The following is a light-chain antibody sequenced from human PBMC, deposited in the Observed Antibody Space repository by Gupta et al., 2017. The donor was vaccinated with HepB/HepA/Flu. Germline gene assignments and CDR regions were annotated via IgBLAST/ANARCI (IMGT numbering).Light chain of an antibody. J-gene: IGLJ2*01. V-gene: IGLV3-19*01. CDR2: GKN. Sequence: SSELTQDPAVSVALGQTVRITCQGDSLRSYYASWYQQKPGQAPLLVIYGKNNRPSGIPDRFSGSSSGNTASLTITGAQAEEEADYYCNSRDSSGNHLGVFGGGTKLTVL. CDR1: SLRSYY. CDR3: NSRDSSGNHLGV.